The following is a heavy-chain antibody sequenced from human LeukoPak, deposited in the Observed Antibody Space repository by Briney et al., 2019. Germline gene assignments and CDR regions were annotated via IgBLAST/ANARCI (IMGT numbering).Heavy chain of an antibody. Sequence: SGGSLRLSCAASGFTLSSYSMNWARQAPGKGLEWVSSISSSSSYIYYADSVKGRFTISRDNAKNSLYLQMNSLRAEDTAVYYCAKSFVVVTATHWGQGTLVTVSS. CDR3: AKSFVVVTATH. J-gene: IGHJ4*02. CDR2: ISSSSSYI. CDR1: GFTLSSYS. D-gene: IGHD2-21*02. V-gene: IGHV3-21*01.